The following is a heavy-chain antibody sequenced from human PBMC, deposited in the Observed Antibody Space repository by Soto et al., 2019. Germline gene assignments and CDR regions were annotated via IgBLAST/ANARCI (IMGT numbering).Heavy chain of an antibody. CDR1: GGSISSGDYY. V-gene: IGHV4-30-4*01. Sequence: PSETLSLTCTVSGGSISSGDYYWSWIRQPPGKGLEWIGYIYYSGSTYYNPSLKSRVTISVDTSKNQFSLKLSSVTAADTAVYYCAREPLLSTDLSACFDPWGQGTLVTVS. J-gene: IGHJ5*02. CDR2: IYYSGST. D-gene: IGHD1-26*01. CDR3: AREPLLSTDLSACFDP.